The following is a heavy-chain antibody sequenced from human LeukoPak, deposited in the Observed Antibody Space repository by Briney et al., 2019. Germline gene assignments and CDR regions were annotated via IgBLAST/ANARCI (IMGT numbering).Heavy chain of an antibody. J-gene: IGHJ3*02. CDR1: GFTFSSYA. CDR3: AKDVESDIVVVVAAAFDS. CDR2: ISGSGGST. Sequence: PGGSLRLSCAASGFTFSSYAMSWVRQAPGKGLEWVSAISGSGGSTYYADYVKGRFTISRDNSKNTLYLQMNSLRAEDTAVYYCAKDVESDIVVVVAAAFDSGGQGTMGTVS. V-gene: IGHV3-23*01. D-gene: IGHD2-15*01.